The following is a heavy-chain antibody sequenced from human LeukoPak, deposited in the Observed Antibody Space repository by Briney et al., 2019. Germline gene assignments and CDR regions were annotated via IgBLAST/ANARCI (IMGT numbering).Heavy chain of an antibody. CDR1: GFTFSANY. CDR2: IYSGGST. J-gene: IGHJ2*01. D-gene: IGHD2-15*01. V-gene: IGHV3-53*01. CDR3: ARVATPSYWYFDL. Sequence: GGSLRLSCAASGFTFSANYMSWVRQAPGKGLEWVSIIYSGGSTYFVDSVKGRFTISRDNSKNTLYLQMNSLRAEDTAVYYCARVATPSYWYFDLWGRGTLVTVSS.